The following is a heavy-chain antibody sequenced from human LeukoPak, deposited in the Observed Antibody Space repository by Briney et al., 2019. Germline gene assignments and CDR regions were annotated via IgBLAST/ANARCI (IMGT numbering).Heavy chain of an antibody. CDR2: INTDGSST. J-gene: IGHJ4*02. Sequence: PGGSLRLSCAASGFTFSRYWMHWGRQAPGKGLVWVSRINTDGSSTSYADSVKGRFTISRDNAKTTLYLQMNSLRVEDTAVYYCTRGYPIFDYWGQGTLVTVSS. V-gene: IGHV3-74*01. CDR3: TRGYPIFDY. CDR1: GFTFSRYW. D-gene: IGHD3-16*02.